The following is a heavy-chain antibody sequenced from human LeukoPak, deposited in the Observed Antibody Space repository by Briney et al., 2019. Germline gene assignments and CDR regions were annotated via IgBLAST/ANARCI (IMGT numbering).Heavy chain of an antibody. V-gene: IGHV3-21*01. CDR1: GFTFSSHA. CDR2: ISSGSNYI. Sequence: GGSLRLSCAASGFTFSSHAMSWVRQAPGKGLEWVSSISSGSNYIYYAASVKGRFIISRDNAKNSLYLQMNSLRAEDTAVYYCARLSWDAFDIWGQGTVVTVSS. J-gene: IGHJ3*02. CDR3: ARLSWDAFDI. D-gene: IGHD2/OR15-2a*01.